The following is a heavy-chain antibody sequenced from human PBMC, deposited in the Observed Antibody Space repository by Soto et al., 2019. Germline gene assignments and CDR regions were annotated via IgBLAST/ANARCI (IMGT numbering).Heavy chain of an antibody. CDR1: GFMFDSYA. J-gene: IGHJ4*02. CDR3: AGGAGSYYAPFDY. D-gene: IGHD3-10*01. CDR2: MSYDGSNK. Sequence: GGSLRLSCVASGFMFDSYAMNWVRQAPGKGLEWVAVMSYDGSNKYYADSVKGRFTISRDNSKNTLYLQMNSLRAEDTAVYYCAGGAGSYYAPFDYWGQGTLVTVSS. V-gene: IGHV3-30-3*01.